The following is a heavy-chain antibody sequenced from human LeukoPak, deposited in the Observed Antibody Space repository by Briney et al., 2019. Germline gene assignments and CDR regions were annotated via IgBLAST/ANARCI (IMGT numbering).Heavy chain of an antibody. Sequence: GSLRLSYAASGFTVSSNYMNWFRQAPGKGLEWVSVIYTSDTTYYADSVKGRFTISRDNSKNTLYLHMNNLRAEDTAVYYCARRTYYYSSGSWASDYWGQGTLVTVSS. CDR1: GFTVSSNY. CDR2: IYTSDTT. D-gene: IGHD3-10*01. J-gene: IGHJ4*02. CDR3: ARRTYYYSSGSWASDY. V-gene: IGHV3-66*01.